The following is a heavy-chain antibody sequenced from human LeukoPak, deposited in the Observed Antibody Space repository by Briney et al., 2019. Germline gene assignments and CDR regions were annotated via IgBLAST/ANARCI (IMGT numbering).Heavy chain of an antibody. Sequence: PGGSLRLSCAASGFTFSSYGMSWVRQAPGKGLEWVSAISGSGGSTYYADSVKGRFTISRDNSKNTLYLQMNSLRAEDTAVYYCAKRRIVGATIYYYYYMDVWGKGTTVTVSS. D-gene: IGHD1-26*01. CDR3: AKRRIVGATIYYYYYMDV. V-gene: IGHV3-23*01. CDR1: GFTFSSYG. J-gene: IGHJ6*03. CDR2: ISGSGGST.